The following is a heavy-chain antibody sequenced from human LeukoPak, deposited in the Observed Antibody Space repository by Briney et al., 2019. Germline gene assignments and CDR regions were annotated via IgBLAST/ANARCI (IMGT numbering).Heavy chain of an antibody. CDR1: GGTFSSYA. V-gene: IGHV1-2*06. CDR2: INPNSGGT. J-gene: IGHJ4*02. Sequence: ASVKVSCKASGGTFSSYAISWVRQAPGQGLEWMGRINPNSGGTNYAQKFQGRVTMTRDTSISTAYMELSRLRSDDTAVYYCARLMSQSGVFFDYWGQGTLVTVSS. D-gene: IGHD3-10*01. CDR3: ARLMSQSGVFFDY.